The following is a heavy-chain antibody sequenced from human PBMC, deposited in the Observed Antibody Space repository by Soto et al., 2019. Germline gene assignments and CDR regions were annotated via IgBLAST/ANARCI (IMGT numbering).Heavy chain of an antibody. CDR3: ARGPYSSSWYYFDY. J-gene: IGHJ4*02. V-gene: IGHV3-66*01. Sequence: GGSLRLSCAASGFTVSSNYMSWVRQAPGKGLEWVSVIYSGGSTYYADSVKGRFTISRDNSKNTLYLQMNSLRAEDTAVYYCARGPYSSSWYYFDYWGQGTLVTVS. CDR1: GFTVSSNY. D-gene: IGHD6-13*01. CDR2: IYSGGST.